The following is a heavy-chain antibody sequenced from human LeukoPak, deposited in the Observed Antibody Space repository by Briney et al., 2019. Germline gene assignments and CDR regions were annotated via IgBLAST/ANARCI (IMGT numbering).Heavy chain of an antibody. V-gene: IGHV3-9*01. CDR3: AKDTWQVGATPFDY. Sequence: GRSLRLSCAASGFTFDDYAMHWVRQAPGKGLEWVSGIIGDGGSIGYADSVKGRFTISRDNAKTSLYLQMNSLRAEDTALYYCAKDTWQVGATPFDYWGQGTLVTVSS. CDR2: IIGDGGSI. J-gene: IGHJ4*02. D-gene: IGHD1-26*01. CDR1: GFTFDDYA.